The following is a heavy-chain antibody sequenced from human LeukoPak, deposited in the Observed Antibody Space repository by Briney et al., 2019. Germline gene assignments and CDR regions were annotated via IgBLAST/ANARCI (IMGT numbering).Heavy chain of an antibody. CDR2: IRYDGSNK. V-gene: IGHV3-30*02. J-gene: IGHJ4*02. Sequence: GGSLRLSCAASGFTFSSYGMHWVRQAPGKGLEWVAFIRYDGSNKYYADSVKGRFTISRDNSKNTLYLQMNSLRAEDTAVYYCAKDPPQPRSSWFDYWGQGTLVTVSS. CDR1: GFTFSSYG. CDR3: AKDPPQPRSSWFDY. D-gene: IGHD6-13*01.